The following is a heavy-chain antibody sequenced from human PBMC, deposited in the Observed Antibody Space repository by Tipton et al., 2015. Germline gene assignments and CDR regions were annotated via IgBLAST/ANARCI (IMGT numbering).Heavy chain of an antibody. CDR2: ISWNSGNI. Sequence: SLRLSCAASGFTFDDYAMHWIRQAPGKGLEWVSGISWNSGNIAYADSVKGRFTISRDNAKNSLYLQMNSLRAEDAALYYCAQSPLSSSGWPDYFDFWGQGTLVTVSS. D-gene: IGHD6-19*01. J-gene: IGHJ4*02. CDR3: AQSPLSSSGWPDYFDF. V-gene: IGHV3-9*01. CDR1: GFTFDDYA.